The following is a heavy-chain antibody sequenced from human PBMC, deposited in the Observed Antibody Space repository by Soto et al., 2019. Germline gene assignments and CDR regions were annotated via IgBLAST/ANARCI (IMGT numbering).Heavy chain of an antibody. CDR2: ISDPGTST. V-gene: IGHV3-23*01. CDR3: ETSMVNLSDAFDL. J-gene: IGHJ3*01. CDR1: GFTFGNYA. D-gene: IGHD2-8*01. Sequence: GGSLRLSCAASGFTFGNYAMNWVRQAPGKGLEWISSISDPGTSTYYANSVKGRFSVSRDNSKNTLFLQMNRLRADDNAVYFCETSMVNLSDAFDLLGRATLLTVSS.